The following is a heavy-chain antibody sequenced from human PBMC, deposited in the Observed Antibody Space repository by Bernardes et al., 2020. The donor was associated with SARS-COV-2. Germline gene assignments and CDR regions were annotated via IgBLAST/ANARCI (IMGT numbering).Heavy chain of an antibody. CDR2: INHSGST. CDR3: ARAPWYYGSGSFFDY. J-gene: IGHJ4*02. D-gene: IGHD3-10*01. V-gene: IGHV4-34*01. Sequence: EPLPFTCAVFGGSFSGDHSSCIRQPPGKGLQWTGEINHSGSTNYNPSLKSRVTISVDTSKNQFSLKLSSVTAADTAVYYCARAPWYYGSGSFFDYWGQGTLVTVSS. CDR1: GGSFSGDH.